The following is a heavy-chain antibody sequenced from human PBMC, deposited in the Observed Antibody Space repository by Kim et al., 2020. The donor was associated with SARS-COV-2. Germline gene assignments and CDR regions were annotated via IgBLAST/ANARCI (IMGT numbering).Heavy chain of an antibody. V-gene: IGHV1-3*01. J-gene: IGHJ4*02. Sequence: SQKFQGRVTITRDTSAITAYMELSSLRSEDTAVYYCARTQGGLRGTYDYWGQGTLVTVSS. CDR3: ARTQGGLRGTYDY. D-gene: IGHD3-10*01.